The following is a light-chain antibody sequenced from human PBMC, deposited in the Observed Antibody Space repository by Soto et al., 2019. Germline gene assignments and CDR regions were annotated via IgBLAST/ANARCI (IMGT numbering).Light chain of an antibody. J-gene: IGLJ3*02. CDR1: SSNIGAGYN. Sequence: QSVLTQPPSVSGAPGQRVTISCTGSSSNIGAGYNVHWYQQLPGTAPKLLIYGNSNRPSGVPDRFSGSKSGTSASLAITGLXXXXEXDXYCQSYDSSLSGWVFGGGTKVTVL. CDR2: GNS. CDR3: QSYDSSLSGWV. V-gene: IGLV1-40*01.